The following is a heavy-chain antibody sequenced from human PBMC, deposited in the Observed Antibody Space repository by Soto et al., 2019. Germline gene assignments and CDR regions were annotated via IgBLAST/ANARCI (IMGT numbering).Heavy chain of an antibody. CDR2: SHQSGNT. CDR1: GVSISSHDW. CDR3: ATRDTGRVY. J-gene: IGHJ4*02. Sequence: QVQLQESGPGLVKPSGTLSLTCAVSGVSISSHDWWTWVRQPPGMGLEWIGESHQSGNTHYNSSLESRVTISLDKSKNQLSLQLTSVTVADTAVYYCATRDTGRVYWGQGTLVTVSS. V-gene: IGHV4-4*02. D-gene: IGHD5-18*01.